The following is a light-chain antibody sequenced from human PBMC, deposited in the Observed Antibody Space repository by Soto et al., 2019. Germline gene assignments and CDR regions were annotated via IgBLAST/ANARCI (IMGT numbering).Light chain of an antibody. CDR3: SSYTSSSTLLV. Sequence: QSALTQPASVSGSPGQSITISCTGTSIDVGGYNYVSWYQKHPGKAPKLMIYDVSNRPSGVSNRFSGSKSGNTASLTISGLQAEDEADYYCSSYTSSSTLLVFGTGTKLTVL. CDR1: SIDVGGYNY. J-gene: IGLJ1*01. CDR2: DVS. V-gene: IGLV2-14*01.